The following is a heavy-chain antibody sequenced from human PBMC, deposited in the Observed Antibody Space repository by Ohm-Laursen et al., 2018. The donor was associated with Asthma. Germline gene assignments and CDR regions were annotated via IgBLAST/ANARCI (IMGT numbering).Heavy chain of an antibody. CDR3: ARSTGWYRLDL. D-gene: IGHD6-19*01. J-gene: IGHJ5*02. CDR1: GGSINNYW. V-gene: IGHV4-4*03. Sequence: PVTLSLTCVLSGGSINNYWWSWVRQPPGKGLEWIGEISHSGAASFNPSLTSRVTISLDKSKTHFSLELTSVTAADTAVYYCARSTGWYRLDLWGQGTLVTVSS. CDR2: ISHSGAA.